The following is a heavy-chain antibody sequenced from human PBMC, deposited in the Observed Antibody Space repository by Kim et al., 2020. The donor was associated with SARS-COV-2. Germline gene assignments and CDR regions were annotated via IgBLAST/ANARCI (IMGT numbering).Heavy chain of an antibody. CDR2: ISYDGSNK. CDR1: GFTFSSYA. V-gene: IGHV3-30*04. D-gene: IGHD3-22*01. CDR3: ASPVVKQNYYDSSVWNY. Sequence: GGSLRLSCAASGFTFSSYAMHWVRQAPGKGLEWVAVISYDGSNKYYADSVKGRFTISRDNSKNTLYLQMNSLRAEDTAVYYCASPVVKQNYYDSSVWNYWGQGTLVTVSS. J-gene: IGHJ4*02.